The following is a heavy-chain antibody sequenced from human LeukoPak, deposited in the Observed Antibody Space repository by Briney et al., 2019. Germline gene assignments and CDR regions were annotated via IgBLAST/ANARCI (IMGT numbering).Heavy chain of an antibody. Sequence: ASVKVSCKASGYTFTGYYMHWVRQAPGQGLEWMGWINPNSGGTNYAQKFQGRVTVTRDTSISTAYMELSRLRSDDTAVYYCARAWAIDYGGNEAFDIWGQGTMVTVSS. D-gene: IGHD4-23*01. CDR3: ARAWAIDYGGNEAFDI. J-gene: IGHJ3*02. V-gene: IGHV1-2*02. CDR2: INPNSGGT. CDR1: GYTFTGYY.